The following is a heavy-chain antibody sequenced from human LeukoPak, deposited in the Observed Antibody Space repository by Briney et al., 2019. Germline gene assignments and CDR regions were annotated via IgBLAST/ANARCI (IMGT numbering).Heavy chain of an antibody. D-gene: IGHD6-13*01. Sequence: GGSLRLSCAASGFTFSNYGMHWVRQAPGKGLEWVAVISYDGSNKHYADSVKGRFTISRDNAKNSLYLQMNSLRAEDTALYYCAKDISNDIAAAGFDYWGQGTLVTVSS. J-gene: IGHJ4*02. CDR2: ISYDGSNK. CDR3: AKDISNDIAAAGFDY. V-gene: IGHV3-30*18. CDR1: GFTFSNYG.